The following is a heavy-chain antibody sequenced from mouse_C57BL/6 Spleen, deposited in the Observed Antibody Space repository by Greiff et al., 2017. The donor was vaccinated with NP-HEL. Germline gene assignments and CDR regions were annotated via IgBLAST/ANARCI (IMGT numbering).Heavy chain of an antibody. J-gene: IGHJ3*01. CDR1: GYAFTNYL. Sequence: QVQLQQSGAELVRPGTSVKVSCKASGYAFTNYLIEWVKQRPGQGLEWIGVINPGSGGTNYNEKFKGKATLTADKSSSTAYMQLSSLTSEDSAVYFCARSYYGSSQSLAYWGQGTLVTVSA. D-gene: IGHD1-1*01. CDR2: INPGSGGT. V-gene: IGHV1-54*01. CDR3: ARSYYGSSQSLAY.